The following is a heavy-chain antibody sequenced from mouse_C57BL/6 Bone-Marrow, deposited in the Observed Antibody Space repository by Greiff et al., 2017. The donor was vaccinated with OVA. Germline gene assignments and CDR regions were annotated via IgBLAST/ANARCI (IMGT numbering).Heavy chain of an antibody. V-gene: IGHV14-4*01. D-gene: IGHD1-1*01. CDR3: TTYLFRYFDV. CDR1: GFNIKDDY. J-gene: IGHJ1*03. Sequence: EVQLQQSGAELVRPGASVKLSCTASGFNIKDDYMHWVKQRPEQGLEWIGWIDPENGDTEYASKFQGKATITADTSSNTAYLQLSSLTSEDTAVYYCTTYLFRYFDVWGTGTTVTVSS. CDR2: IDPENGDT.